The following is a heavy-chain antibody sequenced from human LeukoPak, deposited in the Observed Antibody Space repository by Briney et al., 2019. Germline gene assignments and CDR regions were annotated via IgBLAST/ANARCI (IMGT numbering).Heavy chain of an antibody. CDR3: AKATVLRFLEWLLPPDY. D-gene: IGHD3-3*01. Sequence: GGSLRLSCAASGFTFSSYAMSWVRQAPGKGLEWVSGISGSGGTTYYADSVKGRFTISRDNSKNTLYLQMNSLRAEDTAVYYCAKATVLRFLEWLLPPDYWGQGTLVTVSS. CDR2: ISGSGGTT. J-gene: IGHJ4*02. CDR1: GFTFSSYA. V-gene: IGHV3-23*01.